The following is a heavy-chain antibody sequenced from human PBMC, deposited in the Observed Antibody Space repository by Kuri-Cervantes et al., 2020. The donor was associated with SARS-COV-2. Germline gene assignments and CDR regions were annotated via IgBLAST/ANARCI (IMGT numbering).Heavy chain of an antibody. CDR2: INPSGSGT. CDR3: VVGFFSSRKWDY. CDR1: RYSFSDHY. J-gene: IGHJ4*02. Sequence: ASVKVSCKAFRYSFSDHYMYWVRQAPGQGLEWMGIINPSGSGTRYPQRFQDRISMTRDTSTSTVYMELSSLTSGDTAVYYCVVGFFSSRKWDYWGQGTLVTVSS. D-gene: IGHD2-15*01. V-gene: IGHV1-46*01.